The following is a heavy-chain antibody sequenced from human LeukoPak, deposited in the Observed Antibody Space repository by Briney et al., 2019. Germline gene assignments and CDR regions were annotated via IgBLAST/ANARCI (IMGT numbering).Heavy chain of an antibody. Sequence: ASVKVSCKSSGGTFSSYAISWVRQAPGQGLEWMGGIIPIFGTANYAQKFQGRVTITTDESTSTAYMELSSLRSEGTAVYYCARGGGVVTATPPYFDYWGQGTLVTVSS. D-gene: IGHD2-21*02. V-gene: IGHV1-69*05. CDR3: ARGGGVVTATPPYFDY. J-gene: IGHJ4*02. CDR2: IIPIFGTA. CDR1: GGTFSSYA.